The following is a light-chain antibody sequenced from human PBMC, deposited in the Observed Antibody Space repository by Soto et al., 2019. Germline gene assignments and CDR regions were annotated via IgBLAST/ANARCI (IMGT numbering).Light chain of an antibody. J-gene: IGLJ1*01. CDR3: SSYTSSNTYV. Sequence: QSALTQPASVSGSPGQSITISCTATSSDVGGYNYVSWYQQHPDKAPKLMIYEVSNRPSGVSNRFSGSKSGNTASLTISGLQAEDEADYYCSSYTSSNTYVFGTGTKVTVL. V-gene: IGLV2-14*01. CDR2: EVS. CDR1: SSDVGGYNY.